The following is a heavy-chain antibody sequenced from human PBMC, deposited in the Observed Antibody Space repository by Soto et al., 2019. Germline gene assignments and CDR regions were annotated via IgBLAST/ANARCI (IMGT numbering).Heavy chain of an antibody. CDR1: GGSISSSSYY. Sequence: SETLSLTCTVSGGSISSSSYYWGWIRQPPGKGLEWIGSIYYSGSTYYNPSLKSRVTISVDTSKNQFSLKLSSVTAADTAVYYCARIRRIRDAFDIWGQGTMVTVSS. CDR3: ARIRRIRDAFDI. D-gene: IGHD2-15*01. V-gene: IGHV4-39*01. J-gene: IGHJ3*02. CDR2: IYYSGST.